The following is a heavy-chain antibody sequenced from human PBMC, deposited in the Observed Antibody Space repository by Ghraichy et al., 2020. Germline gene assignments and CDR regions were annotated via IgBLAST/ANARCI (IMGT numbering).Heavy chain of an antibody. CDR2: ISSTSDYI. D-gene: IGHD2-2*01. CDR3: VRDSSLTLHAFDI. CDR1: GFTFSNYN. J-gene: IGHJ3*02. Sequence: GGSLRLSCAASGFTFSNYNMEWVRQAPGKRPEWVSYISSTSDYIFYADSVKGRFTISRDNAKNSLYLQMNSLRVEDTAVYRCVRDSSLTLHAFDIWGQGTMVTVSS. V-gene: IGHV3-21*01.